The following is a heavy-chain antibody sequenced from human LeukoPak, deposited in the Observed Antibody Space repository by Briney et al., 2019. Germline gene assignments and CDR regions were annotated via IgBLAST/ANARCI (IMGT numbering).Heavy chain of an antibody. D-gene: IGHD6-13*01. V-gene: IGHV4-39*01. Sequence: SETLSLTCTVSGGSISSSSYYWGWIRQPPGKGLEWIGSIYYSGSTYYNPSLKSRVTISVDTSKNQCSLKLSTVTAADTAVYYRARTPSGIAADNWFNPWGQGTLVTVSS. CDR3: ARTPSGIAADNWFNP. CDR1: GGSISSSSYY. J-gene: IGHJ5*02. CDR2: IYYSGST.